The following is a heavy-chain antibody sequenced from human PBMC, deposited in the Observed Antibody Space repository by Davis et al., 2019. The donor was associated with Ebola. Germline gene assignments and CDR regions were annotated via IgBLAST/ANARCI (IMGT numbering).Heavy chain of an antibody. V-gene: IGHV1-3*01. CDR2: INAGNGNT. J-gene: IGHJ6*02. CDR1: GYTFTSYA. CDR3: ARGSSKAYYYYGMDV. D-gene: IGHD6-6*01. Sequence: AASVTVSCQASGYTFTSYAMHWVRQAPGQRLEWMGLINAGNGNTKYSQKFQGRVTITRDTSASTAYMELSSLRSEDTAVYYCARGSSKAYYYYGMDVWGQGTTVTVSS.